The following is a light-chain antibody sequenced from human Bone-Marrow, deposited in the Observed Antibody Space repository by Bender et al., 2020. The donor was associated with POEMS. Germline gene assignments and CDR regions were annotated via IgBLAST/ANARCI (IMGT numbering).Light chain of an antibody. CDR1: SGDVGGYNS. Sequence: QSALTQPASVSGSPGQSIIISCTGISGDVGGYNSVSWYQQHPGKAPKRMIYDVSKRPSGVPDRFSGSKSGTSASLAISGLRSEDEADYYCVGWDASLSGYVFGTGTKVTVL. J-gene: IGLJ1*01. CDR3: VGWDASLSGYV. V-gene: IGLV2-14*01. CDR2: DVS.